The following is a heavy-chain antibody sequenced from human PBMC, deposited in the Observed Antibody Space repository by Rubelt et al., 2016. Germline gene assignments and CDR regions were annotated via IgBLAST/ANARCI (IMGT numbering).Heavy chain of an antibody. D-gene: IGHD6-6*01. V-gene: IGHV2-70*15. CDR1: GFSLSTSGMC. CDR2: IDWDDDK. Sequence: QVTLRESGPALVKPTQTLTLTCTFSGFSLSTSGMCVSWIRQPPGKALEWLARIDWDDDKYYSTSLKTRLTISKDTSKNQVVLTMTNMDPVDTATYYCARTMYSSSYDLNFDYWGQGTLVTVSS. CDR3: ARTMYSSSYDLNFDY. J-gene: IGHJ4*02.